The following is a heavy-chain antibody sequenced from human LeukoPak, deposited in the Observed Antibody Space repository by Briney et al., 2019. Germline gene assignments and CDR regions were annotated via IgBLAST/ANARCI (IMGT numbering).Heavy chain of an antibody. CDR2: IIPILGIA. Sequence: ASVKVSCKVSGYTLTELSIHWVRQAPGQGLEWMGRIIPILGIANYAQKFQGRVTITADKSTSTAYMELSSLRSEDTAVYYCASNTYGDYGAEYFQHWGQGTLVTVSS. J-gene: IGHJ1*01. CDR3: ASNTYGDYGAEYFQH. V-gene: IGHV1-69*02. CDR1: GYTLTELS. D-gene: IGHD4-17*01.